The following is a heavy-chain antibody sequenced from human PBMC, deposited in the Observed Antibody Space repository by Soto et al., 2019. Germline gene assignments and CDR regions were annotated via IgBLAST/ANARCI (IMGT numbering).Heavy chain of an antibody. V-gene: IGHV3-33*01. CDR1: GFTFSSYG. J-gene: IGHJ4*02. CDR2: IWYDGSNK. D-gene: IGHD3-22*01. Sequence: GGSLRLSSAASGFTFSSYGMHWGPPAPGKGLEWVAVIWYDGSNKYYADSVKGRFTISRDNSKNTLYLQMNSLRAEDTAVYYCARDRYYYDSSGDYWGQGTLVTVSS. CDR3: ARDRYYYDSSGDY.